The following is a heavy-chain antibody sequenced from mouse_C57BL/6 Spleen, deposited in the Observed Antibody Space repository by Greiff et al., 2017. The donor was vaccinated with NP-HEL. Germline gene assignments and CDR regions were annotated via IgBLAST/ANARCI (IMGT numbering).Heavy chain of an antibody. J-gene: IGHJ4*01. CDR2: INPNNGGT. CDR3: ARDSRDYAMDY. Sequence: EVQLQQSGAELVKPGASVKISCKASGYTFTDYYMDWVKQSPGKSLEWIGDINPNNGGTNYNQKFKGKATLTVDKSSSTAYMELRSLTSEDTEVYYCARDSRDYAMDYWGQGTSVTVSS. V-gene: IGHV1-18*01. CDR1: GYTFTDYY.